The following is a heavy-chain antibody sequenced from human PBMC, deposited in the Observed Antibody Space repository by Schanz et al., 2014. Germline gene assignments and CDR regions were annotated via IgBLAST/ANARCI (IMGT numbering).Heavy chain of an antibody. V-gene: IGHV1-46*03. CDR2: INPNVGNT. D-gene: IGHD6-6*01. CDR3: ARGPSTGAFDI. J-gene: IGHJ3*02. CDR1: GYTFTSYY. Sequence: QVQLVQSGAEVKKPGASVKVSCEASGYTFTSYYIHWFRQAPGQGLEWMGIINPNVGNTNYAQKFRARVTMTRDTSTSTVYMELSSLRSEGTAVYFCARGPSTGAFDIWGQGTMXTVSS.